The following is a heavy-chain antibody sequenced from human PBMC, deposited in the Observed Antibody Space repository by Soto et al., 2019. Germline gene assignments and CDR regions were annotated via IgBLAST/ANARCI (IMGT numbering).Heavy chain of an antibody. CDR1: GGSISGHY. CDR3: AREGAASYSYYYGTDV. CDR2: IFYSGSTTY. D-gene: IGHD3-16*01. J-gene: IGHJ6*02. Sequence: SETLSLTCTVSGGSISGHYWIWIRQPPGEGMEWIGYIFYSGSTTYNNNPSLKSRVSISVDTSKNQFYLRLSSVTAADTAVYYCAREGAASYSYYYGTDVWGQGTTVTVSS. V-gene: IGHV4-59*11.